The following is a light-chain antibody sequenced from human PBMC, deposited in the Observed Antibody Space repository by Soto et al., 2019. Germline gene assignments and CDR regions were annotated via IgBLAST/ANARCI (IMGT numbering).Light chain of an antibody. V-gene: IGKV3D-15*01. J-gene: IGKJ1*01. CDR2: GAS. Sequence: EIVMTQSPAPLSVSPGERATLSCRASQSVSNNYLAWYQQKPGQAPRLLIYGASTRATGIPERFSGSGSGTDFTLTISSLQSEDFAVYYCQQYNNWPPWTFGQGTKVDIK. CDR1: QSVSNN. CDR3: QQYNNWPPWT.